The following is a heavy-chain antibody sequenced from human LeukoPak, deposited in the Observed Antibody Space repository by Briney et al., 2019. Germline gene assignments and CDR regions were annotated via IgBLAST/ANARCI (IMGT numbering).Heavy chain of an antibody. J-gene: IGHJ4*02. V-gene: IGHV4-4*07. Sequence: PSETLSLTCSVSGGAISGYYWTWIRQAAGKGLEWIGRFFRSDDTNYNPSLKSRVTMSVDTSKNQFSLSLSSVTATDTAFYYCATGARGDSVNLDSWGQGILVTVSS. CDR3: ATGARGDSVNLDS. CDR1: GGAISGYY. CDR2: FFRSDDT. D-gene: IGHD4-17*01.